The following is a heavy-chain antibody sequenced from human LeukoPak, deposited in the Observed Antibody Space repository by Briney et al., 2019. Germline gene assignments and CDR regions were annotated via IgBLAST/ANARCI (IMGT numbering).Heavy chain of an antibody. CDR2: IYSGGST. J-gene: IGHJ4*02. CDR1: GFTFSSYS. Sequence: GGSLRLSCAASGFTFSSYSMSWVRQAPGKGLEWVSVIYSGGSTYYADSVKGRFTISRDNSKNTLYLQMNSLRAEDTAVYYCARDLKGYSGYSLDYWGQGTLVTVSS. D-gene: IGHD5-12*01. V-gene: IGHV3-66*01. CDR3: ARDLKGYSGYSLDY.